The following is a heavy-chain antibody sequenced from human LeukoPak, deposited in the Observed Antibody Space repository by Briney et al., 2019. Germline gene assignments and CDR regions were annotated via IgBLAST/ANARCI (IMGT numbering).Heavy chain of an antibody. J-gene: IGHJ4*02. CDR1: GGSISSGDYY. D-gene: IGHD2-2*01. CDR3: ARFKTIVVVPAASFDY. CDR2: MYYSGST. V-gene: IGHV4-30-4*01. Sequence: NTSETLSLTCTVSGGSISSGDYYWSWIRQPPGKGLEWIGYMYYSGSTYYNPSLKSRVTISVDTSKNQFSLKLSSVTAADTAVYYCARFKTIVVVPAASFDYWGQGTLVTVSS.